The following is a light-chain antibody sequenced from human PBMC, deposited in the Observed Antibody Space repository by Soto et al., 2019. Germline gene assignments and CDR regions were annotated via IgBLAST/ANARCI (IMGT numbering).Light chain of an antibody. CDR3: QQYNTYSWT. Sequence: DIQMTQFPSTLSASVGDRVTITCRASQSISNRLAWFQQKSGEAPNLLIHKASSLESGVPSRFSGSGSGTEFTLTISSLQPDDFATYYSQQYNTYSWTFGQGTKVEIK. CDR1: QSISNR. CDR2: KAS. J-gene: IGKJ1*01. V-gene: IGKV1-5*03.